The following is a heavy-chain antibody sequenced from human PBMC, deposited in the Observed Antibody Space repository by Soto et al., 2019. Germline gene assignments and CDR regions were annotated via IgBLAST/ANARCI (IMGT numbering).Heavy chain of an antibody. CDR1: GGSISSGGYY. J-gene: IGHJ5*02. V-gene: IGHV4-31*03. CDR2: IYYSGST. CDR3: AGEPRA. Sequence: QVQLQESGPGLVKPSQTMSLTCTVSGGSISSGGYYWNWIRQHPGKGLEWIGYIYYSGSTSYNPSLKSRVTISVDTTKNQCSLKLSSVTAVDTAVYFCAGEPRAWGQGTLVTVSS.